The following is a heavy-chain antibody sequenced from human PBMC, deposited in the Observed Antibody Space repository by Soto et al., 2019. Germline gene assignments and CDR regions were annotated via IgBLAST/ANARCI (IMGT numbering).Heavy chain of an antibody. CDR1: GYSFTTYW. D-gene: IGHD2-2*01. V-gene: IGHV5-10-1*01. Sequence: SEKVSCKGSGYSFTTYWISWVLQLPGKGLEWMGTMDPSDSYTNYSPSFHGHVTISADTSISTAYLQWSSLQSSVTAMYYCARQNGYQAPSYYYCYDTVVWQQENRVTASS. CDR3: ARQNGYQAPSYYYCYDTVV. CDR2: MDPSDSYT. J-gene: IGHJ6*01.